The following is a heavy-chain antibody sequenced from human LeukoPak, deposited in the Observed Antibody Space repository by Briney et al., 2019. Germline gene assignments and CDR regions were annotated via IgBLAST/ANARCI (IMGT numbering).Heavy chain of an antibody. CDR3: AKERYYDSSGLSNYFDY. V-gene: IGHV3-30*18. CDR2: ISYDVSNK. D-gene: IGHD3-22*01. J-gene: IGHJ4*02. Sequence: GRSLRLSCAASGFTFSSYGMHWVRQAPGKGLEWVAVISYDVSNKYYADSVKGRFTISRDNSKDTLYLQMNSLRAEDTAVYYCAKERYYDSSGLSNYFDYWGQGTLVTVSS. CDR1: GFTFSSYG.